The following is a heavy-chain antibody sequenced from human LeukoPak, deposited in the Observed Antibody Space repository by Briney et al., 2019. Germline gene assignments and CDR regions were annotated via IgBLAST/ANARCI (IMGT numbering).Heavy chain of an antibody. D-gene: IGHD1-1*01. CDR3: ARNPSQDRYRAYYFDY. CDR1: GYTFTGYY. CDR2: INPNSGGT. Sequence: ASVKVSCKASGYTFTGYYMHWVRQAPGQGLEWMGWINPNSGGTNYAQKFQGRVTMTRDTSISTAYMELSRLRSDDTAVYYCARNPSQDRYRAYYFDYWGQGTLVTVSS. J-gene: IGHJ4*02. V-gene: IGHV1-2*02.